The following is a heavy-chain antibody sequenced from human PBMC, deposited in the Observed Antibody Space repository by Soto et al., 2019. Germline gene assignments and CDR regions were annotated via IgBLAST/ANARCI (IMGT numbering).Heavy chain of an antibody. V-gene: IGHV3-64D*06. J-gene: IGHJ4*02. CDR2: ISSNGGST. D-gene: IGHD3-10*01. CDR3: VKDRGLDPPPYYLDY. CDR1: GFTFSSYA. Sequence: GGSLRLSCSASGFTFSSYAMHWVRQAPGKGLEYVSAISSNGGSTYYADSVKGSFTISRDNSKNTLYLQMSSLRAEDTAVYYCVKDRGLDPPPYYLDYWGQGTLVTVSS.